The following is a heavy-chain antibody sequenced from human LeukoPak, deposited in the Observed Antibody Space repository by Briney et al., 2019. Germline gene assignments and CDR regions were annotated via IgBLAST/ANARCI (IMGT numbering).Heavy chain of an antibody. CDR3: ARENDISRAYVFDY. Sequence: PGGSLRLSCAASGFTFSNYNFYWVRQAPGKGLEWVSSISSTSSYIYYADSMKGRFTISRDNAKNSLYLQMNSLRAEDTAVYYCARENDISRAYVFDYWGQGTLVTVSS. V-gene: IGHV3-21*01. CDR2: ISSTSSYI. J-gene: IGHJ4*02. D-gene: IGHD3-9*01. CDR1: GFTFSNYN.